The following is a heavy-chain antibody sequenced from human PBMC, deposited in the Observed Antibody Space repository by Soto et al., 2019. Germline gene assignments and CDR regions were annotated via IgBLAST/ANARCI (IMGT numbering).Heavy chain of an antibody. J-gene: IGHJ6*02. D-gene: IGHD3-16*02. CDR2: MSYDGSNK. CDR3: AKVRSSRIYYYGMDV. CDR1: GFTFSSYG. V-gene: IGHV3-30*18. Sequence: SLRLSCAASGFTFSSYGMHWVRQAPGKGLEWVAVMSYDGSNKYYADSVKGRFTISRDNSKNTLYLQMNSLRAEDTAVYYCAKVRSSRIYYYGMDVWGQGTTVTVSS.